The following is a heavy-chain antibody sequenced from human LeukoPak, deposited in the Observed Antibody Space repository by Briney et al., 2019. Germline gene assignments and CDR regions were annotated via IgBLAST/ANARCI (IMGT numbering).Heavy chain of an antibody. CDR2: IYYSGST. J-gene: IGHJ4*02. CDR3: ARSRYGGNVDH. CDR1: GGSLSSYY. V-gene: IGHV4-59*01. Sequence: SETLSLTCTGSGGSLSSYYWSWIRQPPGKGLEWIGYIYYSGSTNYNPSLKSRVTISVDMSKNQFSLKLSSVTAADTAVYYCARSRYGGNVDHWGQGTLVTVSS. D-gene: IGHD4-23*01.